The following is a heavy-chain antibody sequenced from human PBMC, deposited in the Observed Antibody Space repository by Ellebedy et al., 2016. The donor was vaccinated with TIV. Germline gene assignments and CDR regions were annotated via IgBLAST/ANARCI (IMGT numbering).Heavy chain of an antibody. J-gene: IGHJ4*02. V-gene: IGHV4-39*07. CDR1: GGSISSSSYY. CDR2: IYYSGST. CDR3: ARAVNYYDSSGAFDY. D-gene: IGHD3-22*01. Sequence: SETLSLTXTVSGGSISSSSYYWGWIRQPPGKGLEWIGSIYYSGSTYYNPSLKSRVTISVDTSKNQFSLKLSSVTAADTAVYYCARAVNYYDSSGAFDYWGQGTLVTVSS.